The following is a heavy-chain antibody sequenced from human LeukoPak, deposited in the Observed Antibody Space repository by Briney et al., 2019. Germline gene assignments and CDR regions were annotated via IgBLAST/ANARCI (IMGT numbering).Heavy chain of an antibody. CDR2: IYYSGNT. V-gene: IGHV4-59*01. J-gene: IGHJ4*02. Sequence: SETLSLTCTVSGGSISRYYWSWIRQSPGEGLQWIGNIYYSGNTNYNPSLESRVTISLDTSKNQFSLNLTSVTAADTAVYYCARQYSASSYFDYWGRGALVIVSS. CDR3: ARQYSASSYFDY. D-gene: IGHD6-6*01. CDR1: GGSISRYY.